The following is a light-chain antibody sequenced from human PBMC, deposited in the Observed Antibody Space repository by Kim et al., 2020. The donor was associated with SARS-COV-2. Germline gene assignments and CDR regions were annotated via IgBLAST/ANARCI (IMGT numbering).Light chain of an antibody. Sequence: QSITIPCTGISSDVGGYNYVSWYQQHPGKAPKLMIYDVNNRPSGVSNRFSGSKSGNTASLTISGLKAEDEADDYGSSYTSSSTLEVFGGGTQLTVL. V-gene: IGLV2-14*03. CDR3: SSYTSSSTLEV. CDR2: DVN. CDR1: SSDVGGYNY. J-gene: IGLJ2*01.